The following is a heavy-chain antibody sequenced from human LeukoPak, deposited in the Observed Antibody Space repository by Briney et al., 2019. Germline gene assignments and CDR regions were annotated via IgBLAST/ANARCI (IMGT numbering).Heavy chain of an antibody. CDR2: INPNSGGT. V-gene: IGHV1-2*02. J-gene: IGHJ4*02. D-gene: IGHD6-19*01. CDR1: GYTFTGYY. CDR3: ARATHGLRDFDY. Sequence: ASVKVSCKASGYTFTGYYMHWVRQAPGQGLEWMGWINPNSGGTNYAQKFQGRVIMTRDTSIGTAYMELSRLRSDDTAVYYCARATHGLRDFDYWGQGTLVTVSS.